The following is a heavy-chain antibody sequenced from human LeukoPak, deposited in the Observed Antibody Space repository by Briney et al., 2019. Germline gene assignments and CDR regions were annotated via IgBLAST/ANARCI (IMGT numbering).Heavy chain of an antibody. J-gene: IGHJ2*01. CDR3: ARDQRCSRFDGGCDQWYFDL. V-gene: IGHV4-59*01. CDR2: IYHSGFT. D-gene: IGHD5-12*01. Sequence: SETLSLTCTVSGGSISGYYWSWLRQPPGKGLEWIGYIYHSGFTDCNPSLRSRVTIAVDTSRNQFSLKLTSATAADTAMYYCARDQRCSRFDGGCDQWYFDLWGRGSLVTVSS. CDR1: GGSISGYY.